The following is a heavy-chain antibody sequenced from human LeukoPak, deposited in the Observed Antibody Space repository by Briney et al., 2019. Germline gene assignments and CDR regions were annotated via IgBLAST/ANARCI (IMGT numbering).Heavy chain of an antibody. V-gene: IGHV4-39*01. Sequence: SETLSLTCTVSGGSISTTNYYWGWIRQPPGRYLEWIGSIYSSGNTYYNPSLESRVTISVDTSKNQLSLKLTSATAADTSVYYCARHSGLRSPFDPWGQGTLVTVSS. CDR1: GGSISTTNYY. D-gene: IGHD3-3*01. CDR3: ARHSGLRSPFDP. CDR2: IYSSGNT. J-gene: IGHJ5*02.